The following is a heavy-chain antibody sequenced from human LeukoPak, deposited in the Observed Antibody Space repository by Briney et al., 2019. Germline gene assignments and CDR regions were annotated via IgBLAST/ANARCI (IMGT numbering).Heavy chain of an antibody. CDR3: ARGYYYDSSGQIT. Sequence: ASVKVSCKASGYTFTGYYMHWVRQAPGQGLEWMGRINPNSGGTNYAQKFQGRVTMTGDTSISTAYMELSRLRSDDTAVYYCARGYYYDSSGQITWGQGTLVTVSS. CDR1: GYTFTGYY. J-gene: IGHJ4*02. V-gene: IGHV1-2*06. CDR2: INPNSGGT. D-gene: IGHD3-22*01.